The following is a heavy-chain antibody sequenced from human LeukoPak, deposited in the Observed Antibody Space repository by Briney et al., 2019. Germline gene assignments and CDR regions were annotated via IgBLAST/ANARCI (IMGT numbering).Heavy chain of an antibody. CDR1: IGLINNTNW. CDR3: WKSSGGFSLFGY. J-gene: IGHJ4*02. D-gene: IGHD3-3*01. Sequence: SETLSLTCGVSIGLINNTNWWSWVRQPPGQGLEWIGEISLTGLTHYNPSLESRVTVSLDKSKNQLSLNLTSVTAADTAVFSFWKSSGGFSLFGYWGQGTLVTVLS. CDR2: ISLTGLT. V-gene: IGHV4-4*02.